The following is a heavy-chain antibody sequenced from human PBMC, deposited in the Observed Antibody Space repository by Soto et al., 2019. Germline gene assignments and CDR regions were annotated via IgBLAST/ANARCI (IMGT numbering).Heavy chain of an antibody. CDR3: ARDLHIMVLGVVIPARAFDI. CDR1: GYTFTSYD. V-gene: IGHV1-8*01. Sequence: ASVKVSCKASGYTFTSYDINWVRQATGQGLEWMGWMNPNSGNTGYAQKFQGRVTMTRNTSISTAYMELGSLRSEDTAVYYCARDLHIMVLGVVIPARAFDIWGQGTMVTGSS. J-gene: IGHJ3*02. D-gene: IGHD3-3*01. CDR2: MNPNSGNT.